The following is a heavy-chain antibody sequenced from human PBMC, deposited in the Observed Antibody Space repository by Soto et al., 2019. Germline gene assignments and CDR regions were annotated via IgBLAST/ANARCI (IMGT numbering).Heavy chain of an antibody. V-gene: IGHV3-7*03. CDR2: IKQDGSEK. Sequence: GGSLRLSCAASGFTFSSYWMSWVRQAPGKGLEWVANIKQDGSEKYYVDSVKGRFTISRDNAKNSLYLQMNSLRAEDTAVYYWAREVGQGLQKGYYDYYGMDVWGQGTTVTVSS. J-gene: IGHJ6*02. D-gene: IGHD5-12*01. CDR3: AREVGQGLQKGYYDYYGMDV. CDR1: GFTFSSYW.